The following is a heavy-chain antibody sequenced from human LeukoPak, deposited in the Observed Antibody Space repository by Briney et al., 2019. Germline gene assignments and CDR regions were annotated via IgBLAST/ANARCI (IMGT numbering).Heavy chain of an antibody. Sequence: SQTLSLTCTVSGGSISSGDYYWSWIRQPPGKGLEWIGSKYYSGSTDYNPSLKSRVTISVDTSKNQFSLKLSSVTAAGTAVYYCARDRTRSTRAAFDFWGQGTMVTVSS. CDR3: ARDRTRSTRAAFDF. J-gene: IGHJ3*01. D-gene: IGHD1-1*01. CDR1: GGSISSGDYY. CDR2: KYYSGST. V-gene: IGHV4-61*08.